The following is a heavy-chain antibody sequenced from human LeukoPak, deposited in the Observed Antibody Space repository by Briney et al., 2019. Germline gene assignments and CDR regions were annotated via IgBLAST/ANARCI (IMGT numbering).Heavy chain of an antibody. D-gene: IGHD6-19*01. CDR2: INPNSGGT. V-gene: IGHV1-2*02. J-gene: IGHJ4*02. CDR3: ARDPKQWVAGQTDY. Sequence: GASVKVSCKASGYTFTGYYMHWVRQAPGQGLEWMGWINPNSGGTNYAQKFQGRVTMTRDTSISTAYMELSRLRSDDTAVYYCARDPKQWVAGQTDYWGQGTLVTVSS. CDR1: GYTFTGYY.